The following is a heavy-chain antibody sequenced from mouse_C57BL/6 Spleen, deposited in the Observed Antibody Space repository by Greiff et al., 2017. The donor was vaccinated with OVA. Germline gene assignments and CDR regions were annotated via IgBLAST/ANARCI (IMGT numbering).Heavy chain of an antibody. CDR2: IWSGGST. D-gene: IGHD2-4*01. J-gene: IGHJ4*01. CDR3: ARNAYDYSYAMDY. Sequence: VQLQQSGPGLVQPSQSLSITCTVSGFSLTSYGVHWVRQSPGKGLEWLGVIWSGGSTDYNAAFISRLSISKDNSKSQVFFKMNSLQAEDTAIYYCARNAYDYSYAMDYWGQGTSVTVSS. V-gene: IGHV2-2*01. CDR1: GFSLTSYG.